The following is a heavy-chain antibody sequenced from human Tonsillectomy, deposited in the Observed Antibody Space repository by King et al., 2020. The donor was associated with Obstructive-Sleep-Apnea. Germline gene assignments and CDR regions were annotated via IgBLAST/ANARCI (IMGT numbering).Heavy chain of an antibody. D-gene: IGHD3-3*01. CDR1: GFTFSSYA. CDR3: AGDMSRYDFWCGYYYYYYYGMDV. V-gene: IGHV3-30*04. CDR2: ISYDGSNK. J-gene: IGHJ6*02. Sequence: VQLVESGGGVVQPGRSLRLSCAASGFTFSSYAMHWVRQAPGKGLEWVAVISYDGSNKYYADSVKGRFTISRDNSKNTLYLQMNSLRAEDTAVYYCAGDMSRYDFWCGYYYYYYYGMDVWGQGTTVTVSS.